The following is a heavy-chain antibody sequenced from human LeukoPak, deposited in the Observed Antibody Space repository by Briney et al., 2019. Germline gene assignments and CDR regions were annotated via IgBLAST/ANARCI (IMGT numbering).Heavy chain of an antibody. D-gene: IGHD3-3*01. Sequence: PGGSLRLSCAASGFTFSSYAMSWVRHAPGKGLEWVSAISGSGGSTFYADSVKGRFTISRDNSKNTLYLQMNSLRAEDTAVYYCAKDYDFWSGYMGFDYWGQGTLVTVSS. CDR1: GFTFSSYA. V-gene: IGHV3-23*01. CDR3: AKDYDFWSGYMGFDY. J-gene: IGHJ4*02. CDR2: ISGSGGST.